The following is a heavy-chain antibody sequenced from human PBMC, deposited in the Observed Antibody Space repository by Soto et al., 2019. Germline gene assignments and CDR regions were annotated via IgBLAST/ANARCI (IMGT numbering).Heavy chain of an antibody. D-gene: IGHD3-16*01. CDR2: ISGSGGST. Sequence: GGSLRLSCAASGFTFSTYAMTWVRQAPGKGLEWVSTISGSGGSTYYADSVKGRFTISRDNSKNTLYVHMNSLRGEDTAVYYCAKEGSSSLYYFDYWGQGTLVTVSS. V-gene: IGHV3-23*01. CDR3: AKEGSSSLYYFDY. J-gene: IGHJ4*02. CDR1: GFTFSTYA.